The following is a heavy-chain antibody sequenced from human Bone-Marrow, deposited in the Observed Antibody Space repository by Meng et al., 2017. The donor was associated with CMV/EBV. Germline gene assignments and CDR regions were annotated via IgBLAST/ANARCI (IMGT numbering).Heavy chain of an antibody. CDR2: IRNEADGGTV. CDR3: LTTYNGGSPHRPY. CDR1: GFSFIRSG. Sequence: GGSLRLSCAASGFSFIRSGMHWVRQPPGKGPEWVGRIRNEADGGTVDYGPSVEGRFTISRDDSTNTVYLQMNSLKIEDTAVYYCLTTYNGGSPHRPYWGQGTAVTVSS. J-gene: IGHJ4*02. V-gene: IGHV3-15*01. D-gene: IGHD5-12*01.